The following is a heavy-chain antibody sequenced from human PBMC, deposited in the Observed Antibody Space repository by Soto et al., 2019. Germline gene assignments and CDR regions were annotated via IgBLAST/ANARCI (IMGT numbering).Heavy chain of an antibody. CDR2: IKSKTDGGTT. D-gene: IGHD3-22*01. V-gene: IGHV3-15*07. J-gene: IGHJ1*01. CDR3: TTDRRSRYYDSSGYPARYFQH. Sequence: GGSLRLSCAASGFTFSNAWMNWVRQAPGKGLEWVGRIKSKTDGGTTDYAAPVKGRFTISRDDSKNTLYLQMNSLKTEDTAVYYCTTDRRSRYYDSSGYPARYFQHWGQGTLVTSPQ. CDR1: GFTFSNAW.